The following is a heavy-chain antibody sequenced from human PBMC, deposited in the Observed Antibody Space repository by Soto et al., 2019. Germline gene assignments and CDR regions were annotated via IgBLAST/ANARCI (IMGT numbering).Heavy chain of an antibody. J-gene: IGHJ4*02. V-gene: IGHV3-23*01. CDR3: AGRVSGWYLDY. CDR1: GFTFSSYA. D-gene: IGHD6-19*01. Sequence: EVQLLESGGGLVQPGGSLRLSCAASGFTFSSYAMSWVRQAPGKGLEWVSAISGSGGSTYYADSVKGRFTISRDNSKNTRYRQMNSMSAEDTAVSYCAGRVSGWYLDYWGQGTLVTVSS. CDR2: ISGSGGST.